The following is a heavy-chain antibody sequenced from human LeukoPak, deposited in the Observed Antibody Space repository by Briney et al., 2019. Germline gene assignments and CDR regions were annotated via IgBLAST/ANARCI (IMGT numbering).Heavy chain of an antibody. CDR1: GFTFSSYA. Sequence: GGSLRVSCAASGFTFSSYAMSWVRQAPGKGLEWVSAISGSGGNTYYADSVKGRFTISRDNAKNSLYLQMDSLRAEDTAVYYCATDSPETAAFDYWGQGTLVTVSS. V-gene: IGHV3-23*01. J-gene: IGHJ4*02. CDR2: ISGSGGNT. D-gene: IGHD1-1*01. CDR3: ATDSPETAAFDY.